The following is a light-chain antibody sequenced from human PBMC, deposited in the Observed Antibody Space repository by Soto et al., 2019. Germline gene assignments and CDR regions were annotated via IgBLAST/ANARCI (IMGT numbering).Light chain of an antibody. CDR3: GTWDSSLSAVV. Sequence: QSVLTQPPSVSAAPGQKVTISCSGSSSNIGNNYVYWYQQLPGTAPKLLIYDNNKRPSGIPDRFSGSKSGTSATLGITGLQTGDDADYYCGTWDSSLSAVVVGGGTKLTVL. J-gene: IGLJ2*01. V-gene: IGLV1-51*01. CDR1: SSNIGNNY. CDR2: DNN.